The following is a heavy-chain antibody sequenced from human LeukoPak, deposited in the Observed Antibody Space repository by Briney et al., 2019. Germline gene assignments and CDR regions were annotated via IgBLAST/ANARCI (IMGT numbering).Heavy chain of an antibody. CDR3: ARGTYYYDNSGSNWFDP. D-gene: IGHD3-22*01. J-gene: IGHJ5*02. CDR2: IYYSGST. V-gene: IGHV4-39*07. Sequence: SETLSLTCTVSGGSISSSSYYWGWIRQPPGKGLEWIGSIYYSGSTYYDPSLKSRVTISVDTSKNQFSLKLSSVTAADTAVYYCARGTYYYDNSGSNWFDPWGQGTLVTVSS. CDR1: GGSISSSSYY.